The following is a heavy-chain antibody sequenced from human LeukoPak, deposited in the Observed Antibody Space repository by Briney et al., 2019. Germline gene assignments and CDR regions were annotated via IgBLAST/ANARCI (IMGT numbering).Heavy chain of an antibody. D-gene: IGHD3-16*01. CDR3: ARDFGGATTSYYFDY. Sequence: PGRSLRLSCAASGFTFSSYAMHWVRQAPGKGLEWVAVISYDGSNKYYADSVKGRFTISRDNSKNTLYLQMNSLRAEDTAVYYCARDFGGATTSYYFDYWGQGTLVTVSS. J-gene: IGHJ4*02. CDR2: ISYDGSNK. CDR1: GFTFSSYA. V-gene: IGHV3-30-3*01.